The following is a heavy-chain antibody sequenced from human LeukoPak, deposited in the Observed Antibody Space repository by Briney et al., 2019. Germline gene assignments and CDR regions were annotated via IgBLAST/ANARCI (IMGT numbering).Heavy chain of an antibody. CDR3: ARVPVDTAQDWFDP. V-gene: IGHV1-69*04. CDR1: GGTFSSYA. CDR2: IIPILGIA. J-gene: IGHJ5*02. Sequence: SVKVSCKASGGTFSSYAISWVRQAPGQGLEWMGRIIPILGIANYAQKFQGRVTITADKSTSTAYMELSGLRSEDTAVYYCARVPVDTAQDWFDPWGQGTLVTVSS. D-gene: IGHD5-18*01.